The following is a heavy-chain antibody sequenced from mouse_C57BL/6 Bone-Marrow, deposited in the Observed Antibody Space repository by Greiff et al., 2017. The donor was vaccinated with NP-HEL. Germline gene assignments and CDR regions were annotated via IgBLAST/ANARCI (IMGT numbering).Heavy chain of an antibody. CDR1: GYTFTSYW. Sequence: QVQLQQPGAELVKPGASVKLSCKASGYTFTSYWMHWVKQRPGQGLEWIGMIHPNSGSTNYNEKFKSKATLTVDKSSSTAYMQLSSLTSEDSAVYYCARHDSSGYPSDYWGQGTTLTVSS. D-gene: IGHD3-2*02. J-gene: IGHJ2*01. CDR3: ARHDSSGYPSDY. V-gene: IGHV1-64*01. CDR2: IHPNSGST.